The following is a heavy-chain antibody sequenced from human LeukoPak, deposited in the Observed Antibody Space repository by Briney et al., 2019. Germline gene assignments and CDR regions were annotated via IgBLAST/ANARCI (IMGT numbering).Heavy chain of an antibody. D-gene: IGHD6-19*01. CDR3: AKDRGVAVAEYYFDY. V-gene: IGHV3-23*01. CDR1: GFTFSSYA. Sequence: SGGSLRLSCAASGFTFSSYAMSWVRQAPGKGLEWVSAISGSGGSTYYADSVKGRFTISRDNSKNTLYLQMNSLRAEDTAVYYCAKDRGVAVAEYYFDYWGQGTLVTVSS. CDR2: ISGSGGST. J-gene: IGHJ4*02.